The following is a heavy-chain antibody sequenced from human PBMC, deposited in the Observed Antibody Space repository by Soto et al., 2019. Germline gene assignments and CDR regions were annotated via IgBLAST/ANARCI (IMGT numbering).Heavy chain of an antibody. D-gene: IGHD6-19*01. J-gene: IGHJ5*02. V-gene: IGHV1-3*01. CDR2: INAGNGNT. Sequence: QVQLVQSGAEVKKPGASVKVSCKASGYTFTSYAMHWVRQAPGQRLEWMGWINAGNGNTKYSQKFQGRVTITRDTSASTAYMELGRLRSEDTAVYYCARDGAVAGTLDWFGPWGQGTLVTVSS. CDR3: ARDGAVAGTLDWFGP. CDR1: GYTFTSYA.